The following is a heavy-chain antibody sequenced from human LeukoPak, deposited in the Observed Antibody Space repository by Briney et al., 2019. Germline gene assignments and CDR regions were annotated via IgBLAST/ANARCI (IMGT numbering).Heavy chain of an antibody. Sequence: PSETLSLTCTVSGGSISSSSYYWGWIRQPPGKGLEWIGSIYYSGSTYYNPSLKSRVTISVDTSKNQFSLKLSSVTAADTAVYYCARVYNWNYVAFDIWGQGTMVTVSS. CDR3: ARVYNWNYVAFDI. CDR1: GGSISSSSYY. V-gene: IGHV4-39*07. CDR2: IYYSGST. D-gene: IGHD1-7*01. J-gene: IGHJ3*02.